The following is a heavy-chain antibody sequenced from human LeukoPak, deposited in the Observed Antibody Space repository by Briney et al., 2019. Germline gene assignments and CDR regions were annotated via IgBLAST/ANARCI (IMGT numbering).Heavy chain of an antibody. V-gene: IGHV3-64*01. CDR2: ISSNGGST. CDR3: ARAGYSGYGCFDY. Sequence: PGGSLRLSCAASGFTFSSYAMHWVRQAPGKGLEYVSAISSNGGSTYYANSVKGRFTISRDNSKNTLYLQMGSLRAEDRAVYYCARAGYSGYGCFDYWGQGTLVTVSS. CDR1: GFTFSSYA. J-gene: IGHJ4*02. D-gene: IGHD5-12*01.